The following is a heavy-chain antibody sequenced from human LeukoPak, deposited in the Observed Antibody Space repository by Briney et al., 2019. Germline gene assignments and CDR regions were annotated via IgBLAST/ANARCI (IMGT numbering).Heavy chain of an antibody. CDR3: ARDVTVTTHMVYNWFDP. D-gene: IGHD4-11*01. CDR1: GFTFSSYW. J-gene: IGHJ5*02. Sequence: TGGSLRLSCAASGFTFSSYWMHWVRQAPGKGLVWVSRINSDGSSTSYADSVKGRFTISRDNAKNTLYLQMNSLRAEDTAVYYCARDVTVTTHMVYNWFDPWGQGTLVTVSS. CDR2: INSDGSST. V-gene: IGHV3-74*01.